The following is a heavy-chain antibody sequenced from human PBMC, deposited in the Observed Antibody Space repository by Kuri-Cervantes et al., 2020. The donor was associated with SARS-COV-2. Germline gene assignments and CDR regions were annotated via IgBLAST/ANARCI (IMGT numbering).Heavy chain of an antibody. D-gene: IGHD5-24*01. Sequence: ESLKISCSVSGGSITSSYWSWLRQPPGKGLEWIGYVYYTGSTNYNPSLKSRVSITIDTSERQFSLKLTSVTAADTAVYYCARVVDRGNNYIFDWFDPWGQGTLVTVSS. CDR1: GGSITSSY. J-gene: IGHJ5*02. CDR3: ARVVDRGNNYIFDWFDP. V-gene: IGHV4-59*01. CDR2: VYYTGST.